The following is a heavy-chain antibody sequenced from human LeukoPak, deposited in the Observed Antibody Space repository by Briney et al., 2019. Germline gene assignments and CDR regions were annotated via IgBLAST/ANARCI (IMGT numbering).Heavy chain of an antibody. V-gene: IGHV4-59*01. Sequence: SETLSLTCTVSGCSISSYYWNWIRQPPGKGLEWSGYIYYSGSTKYNPSLKSRVPISVHTSKHQSSLKLSSVTAADTAVYYCAREGIAVAGTGEFDYWGQGTLVTVSS. CDR1: GCSISSYY. CDR2: IYYSGST. D-gene: IGHD6-19*01. J-gene: IGHJ4*02. CDR3: AREGIAVAGTGEFDY.